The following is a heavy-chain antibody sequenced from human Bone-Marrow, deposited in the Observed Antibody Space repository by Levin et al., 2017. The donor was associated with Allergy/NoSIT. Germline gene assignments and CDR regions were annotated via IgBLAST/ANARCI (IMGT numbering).Heavy chain of an antibody. V-gene: IGHV4-59*08. CDR1: GGSICTSY. D-gene: IGHD4-23*01. Sequence: SQTLSLTCNVSGGSICTSYWSWIRQPPGKGLEWIGYISYTGTTNYNPSLRRRVTISLDTSKNQFSLKVNSLTAADTAVYFCARQLDGNSFRYFDLWGRGTLVTVSS. CDR3: ARQLDGNSFRYFDL. J-gene: IGHJ2*01. CDR2: ISYTGTT.